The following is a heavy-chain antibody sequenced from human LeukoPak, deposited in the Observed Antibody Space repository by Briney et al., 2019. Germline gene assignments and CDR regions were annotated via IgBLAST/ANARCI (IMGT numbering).Heavy chain of an antibody. CDR2: INHSGST. CDR1: GGSISSSGYY. V-gene: IGHV4-39*07. CDR3: ARARVGWLRLSWFDP. D-gene: IGHD5-12*01. Sequence: PSETLSLTCTVSGGSISSSGYYWSWIRQPPGKGLEWIGEINHSGSTNYNPSLKSRVTISVDTSKNQFSLKLSSVTAADTAVYYCARARVGWLRLSWFDPWGQGTLVTVSS. J-gene: IGHJ5*02.